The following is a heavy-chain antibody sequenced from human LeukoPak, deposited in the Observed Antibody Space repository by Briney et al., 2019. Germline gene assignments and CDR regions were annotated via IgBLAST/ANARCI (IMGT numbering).Heavy chain of an antibody. Sequence: SETLSLTCAVYGGSFSGYYWSWIRQPPGKGLEWIGEINHSGSTNYNPPLKSRVTISVDTSKNQFSLKLSSVTAADTAVYYCARGTRGVDIVVVPAALYYFDYWGQGTLVTVSS. V-gene: IGHV4-34*01. CDR1: GGSFSGYY. CDR2: INHSGST. D-gene: IGHD2-2*01. CDR3: ARGTRGVDIVVVPAALYYFDY. J-gene: IGHJ4*02.